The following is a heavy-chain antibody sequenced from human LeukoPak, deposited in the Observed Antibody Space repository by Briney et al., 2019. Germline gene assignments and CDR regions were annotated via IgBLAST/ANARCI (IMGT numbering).Heavy chain of an antibody. D-gene: IGHD3-22*01. CDR1: GYTFTGYY. J-gene: IGHJ4*02. CDR3: ASEESGAYYDSSGYYLD. V-gene: IGHV1-2*02. Sequence: ASVKVSCKASGYTFTGYYMHWVRQAPGQGLEWMGWINPNSGGTNYAQKFQGRVTMTRDTSISTAYMELSRLRSDDTAVYYCASEESGAYYDSSGYYLDWGQGTLVTVSS. CDR2: INPNSGGT.